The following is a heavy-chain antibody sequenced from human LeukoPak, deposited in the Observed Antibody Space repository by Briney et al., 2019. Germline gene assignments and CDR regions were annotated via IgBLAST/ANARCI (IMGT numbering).Heavy chain of an antibody. CDR3: ARDVPRTSGP. CDR1: GFTFSSEW. Sequence: GGSLRLSCAASGFTFSSEWMHWVRQAPGRGLVWISHIDGNGRTTNYGDSVRGQFTVSRDNAKNTLYLQMNSLRAEDTAVYYCARDVPRTSGPWGQGTLVTVSS. CDR2: IDGNGRTT. J-gene: IGHJ5*02. V-gene: IGHV3-74*01. D-gene: IGHD3-10*01.